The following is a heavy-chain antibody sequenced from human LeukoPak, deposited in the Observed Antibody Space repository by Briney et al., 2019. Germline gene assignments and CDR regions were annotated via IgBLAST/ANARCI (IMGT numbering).Heavy chain of an antibody. D-gene: IGHD2-21*02. J-gene: IGHJ4*02. CDR1: GFTFSDYY. CDR2: ISSSSSYT. CDR3: AGVGYCGGDCYPYDY. Sequence: PGGSLRLSCAASGFTFSDYYMSWIRQAPGKGLEWVSYISSSSSYTNYADSVKGRFTISRDNAKNSLYLQMNSLRAEDTAVYYCAGVGYCGGDCYPYDYWGQGTLVTVSS. V-gene: IGHV3-11*06.